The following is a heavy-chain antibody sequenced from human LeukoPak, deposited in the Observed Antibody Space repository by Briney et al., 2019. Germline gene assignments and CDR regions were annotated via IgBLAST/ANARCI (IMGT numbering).Heavy chain of an antibody. D-gene: IGHD6-13*01. CDR3: ARGGLIGHSSSFFDY. CDR1: GYTFTSYD. J-gene: IGHJ4*02. CDR2: MNPNSGNT. Sequence: ASVKVSRKASGYTFTSYDVNWVRQATGQGLEWTGWMNPNSGNTGYAQKFQGRVTMTRNTSISTAYMELSSLRSEDTAVYYCARGGLIGHSSSFFDYWGQGTLVTVSS. V-gene: IGHV1-8*01.